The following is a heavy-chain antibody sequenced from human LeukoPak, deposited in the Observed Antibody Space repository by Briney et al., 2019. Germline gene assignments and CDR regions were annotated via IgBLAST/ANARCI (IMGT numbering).Heavy chain of an antibody. CDR2: IYYSGST. CDR3: ARSIWFGEFI. D-gene: IGHD3-10*01. CDR1: GGSISSSSYY. Sequence: SETLSLTCTVSGGSISSSSYYWSWIRQPPGKGLEWIGYIYYSGSTNYNPSLKSRVTISVDTSKNQFSLKLSSVTAADTAVYYCARSIWFGEFIWGQGTLVTVSS. V-gene: IGHV4-61*01. J-gene: IGHJ4*02.